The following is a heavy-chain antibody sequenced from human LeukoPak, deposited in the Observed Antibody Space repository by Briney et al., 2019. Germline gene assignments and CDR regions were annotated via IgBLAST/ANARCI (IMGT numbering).Heavy chain of an antibody. CDR1: NGSMTSDSYY. Sequence: SETLSLTCTVSNGSMTSDSYYGAWVRQPPGKGLEWIGTIFYSGKTYYSASLKSRVTVSLDTSKKNFSLRLSSVTAADTSVYCCSRLWIVSTWFDAWGQGALVTVSS. D-gene: IGHD3-3*01. CDR3: SRLWIVSTWFDA. J-gene: IGHJ5*02. CDR2: IFYSGKT. V-gene: IGHV4-39*02.